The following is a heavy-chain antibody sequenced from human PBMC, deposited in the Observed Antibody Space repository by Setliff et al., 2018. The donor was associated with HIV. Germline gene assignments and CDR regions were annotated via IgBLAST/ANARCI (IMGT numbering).Heavy chain of an antibody. CDR3: ATGLIMAPDY. CDR2: IYHSGNT. Sequence: PSETLSLTCSVSGGSISSSSYYWGWIRQPPGKGLEWIGEIYHSGNTNYNPSLKSRVTISMGTSRNQFSLKLRSVTAADTAVYYCATGLIMAPDYWGQGSLVTVSS. V-gene: IGHV4-39*07. D-gene: IGHD2-8*01. CDR1: GGSISSSSYY. J-gene: IGHJ4*02.